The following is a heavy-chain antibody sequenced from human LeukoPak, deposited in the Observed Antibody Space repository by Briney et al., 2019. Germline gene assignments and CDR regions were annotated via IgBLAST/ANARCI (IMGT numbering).Heavy chain of an antibody. CDR1: GFTFDDYA. Sequence: GGSLRLSCAASGFTFDDYAMHWVRQAPGKGLEWVSGISWNSGSIGYADSVKGRFTISRDSAKNSLYLQMNSLRAEDTALYYCAKEVYGMDVWGQGTTVTVSS. J-gene: IGHJ6*02. CDR3: AKEVYGMDV. CDR2: ISWNSGSI. V-gene: IGHV3-9*01.